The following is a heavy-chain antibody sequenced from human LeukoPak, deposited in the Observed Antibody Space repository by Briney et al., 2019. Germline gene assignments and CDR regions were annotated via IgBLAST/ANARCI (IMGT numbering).Heavy chain of an antibody. CDR2: IYYSGST. CDR3: ARDLRDGYNRGSAFDI. CDR1: GGSISSSSYY. D-gene: IGHD5-24*01. Sequence: KTSETLSLTCTGSGGSISSSSYYWGWIRQPPGKGLEWIGSIYYSGSTYYNPSLKSRVTISVDTSKNQFSLKLSSVTAADTAVYYCARDLRDGYNRGSAFDIWGQGTMVTVSS. V-gene: IGHV4-39*07. J-gene: IGHJ3*02.